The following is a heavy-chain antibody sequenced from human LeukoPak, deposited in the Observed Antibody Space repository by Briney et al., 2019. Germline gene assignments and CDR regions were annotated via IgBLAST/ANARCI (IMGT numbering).Heavy chain of an antibody. CDR2: IKQDGSER. V-gene: IGHV3-7*03. J-gene: IGHJ4*02. Sequence: GESLRLSCVVSGVTFSSHWMSWVRQAPGKGLEWVANIKQDGSERYYVDSVKGRFTISRDNAKNSVFLQMNSLRAEDTAVYYCARDPNLYSGTYDTYWGQGTLVTVSS. CDR1: GVTFSSHW. CDR3: ARDPNLYSGTYDTY. D-gene: IGHD1-26*01.